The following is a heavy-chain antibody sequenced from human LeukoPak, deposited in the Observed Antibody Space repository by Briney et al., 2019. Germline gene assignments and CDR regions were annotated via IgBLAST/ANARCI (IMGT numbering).Heavy chain of an antibody. CDR3: ARASIAAAGHDAFDI. CDR2: IYYSGST. V-gene: IGHV4-61*01. Sequence: SETLSLTCTVSGGSVSSGSYYWSRIRQPPGKGLEWIGYIYYSGSTNYNPSLKSRVTISVDTSKNQFSLKLSSVTAADTAVYYCARASIAAAGHDAFDIWGQGTMVTVSS. J-gene: IGHJ3*02. D-gene: IGHD6-13*01. CDR1: GGSVSSGSYY.